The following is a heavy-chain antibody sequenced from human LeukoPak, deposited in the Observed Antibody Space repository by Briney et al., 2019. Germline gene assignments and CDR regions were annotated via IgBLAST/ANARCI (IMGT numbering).Heavy chain of an antibody. J-gene: IGHJ5*02. V-gene: IGHV3-7*01. D-gene: IGHD3-3*01. Sequence: GGSLRLSCAASGFTFSSYWMSWVRQAPGKGLEWVANIKQDGSEKYYVDSVKGRFTISRDNAKNSLYLQMNSLRAEDTAVYYCARVFADFWSSHTYGWWFDPWGQGTLVTVSS. CDR3: ARVFADFWSSHTYGWWFDP. CDR2: IKQDGSEK. CDR1: GFTFSSYW.